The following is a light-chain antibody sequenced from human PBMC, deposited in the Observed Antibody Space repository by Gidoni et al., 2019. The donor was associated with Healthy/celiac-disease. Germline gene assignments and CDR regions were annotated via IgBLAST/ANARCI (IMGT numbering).Light chain of an antibody. CDR1: QSISSY. CDR2: AAS. V-gene: IGKV1-39*01. J-gene: IGKJ3*01. CDR3: QQSYSTPLCT. Sequence: IQMTQSPSSLSASVGDRVTITCRASQSISSYLNWYQQKPGKAPKLLIYAASSMQSGVPSRFSGSRSGTDFSLTISSLQPEDFATNYCQQSYSTPLCTFXPXTKVDIK.